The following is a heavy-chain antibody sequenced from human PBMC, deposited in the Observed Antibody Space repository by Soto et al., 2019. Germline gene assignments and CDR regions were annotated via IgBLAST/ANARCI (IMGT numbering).Heavy chain of an antibody. CDR3: AKEKGASDYDILTGYSYYYYGMDV. J-gene: IGHJ6*01. Sequence: RLSCAASGFTFSSYAMSWVRQAPGKGLEWVSAISGSGGSTYYADSVKGRFTISXDXSKNTLYLQMNSLRAEDTAVYYCAKEKGASDYDILTGYSYYYYGMDVWG. V-gene: IGHV3-23*01. CDR2: ISGSGGST. D-gene: IGHD3-9*01. CDR1: GFTFSSYA.